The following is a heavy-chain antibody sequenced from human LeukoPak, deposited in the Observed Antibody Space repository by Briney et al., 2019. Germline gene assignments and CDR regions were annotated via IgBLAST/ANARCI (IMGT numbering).Heavy chain of an antibody. CDR2: INPDSGVI. Sequence: ASVTVSCKASGYSFTGYYMHWVRQAPGQGLEWMGWINPDSGVIDYAQKFQGSVTLTRDTSISTAYMELSRLRSDDTAVYYCARGRWERPKHLDSWGQGTLVTVSS. CDR3: ARGRWERPKHLDS. V-gene: IGHV1-2*02. CDR1: GYSFTGYY. J-gene: IGHJ4*02. D-gene: IGHD1-26*01.